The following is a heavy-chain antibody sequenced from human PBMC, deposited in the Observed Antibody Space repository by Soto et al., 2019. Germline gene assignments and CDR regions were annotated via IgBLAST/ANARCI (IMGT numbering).Heavy chain of an antibody. CDR2: IYYSGST. Sequence: SETLSLTCTVSGGSISSGDYYWSWIRQPPGKGLEWIGYIYYSGSTYYNPSLKSRVTISVDTSKNQFSLKLSSVAAADTAVYYCARSGVNYDFWGGYYTGYYYGMDVWGQGTTVTVSS. V-gene: IGHV4-30-4*01. CDR1: GGSISSGDYY. J-gene: IGHJ6*02. D-gene: IGHD3-3*01. CDR3: ARSGVNYDFWGGYYTGYYYGMDV.